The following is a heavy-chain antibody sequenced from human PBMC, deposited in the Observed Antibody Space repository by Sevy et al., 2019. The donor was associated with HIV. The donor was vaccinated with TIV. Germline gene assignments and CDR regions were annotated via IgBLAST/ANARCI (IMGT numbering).Heavy chain of an antibody. Sequence: GGSLRRSCAASGFTFSSYAMSWVRQAPGKGLEWVSAISGSGGSTYYADCVKGRFTISRDNSKNTLYLQMNSLRAEDTAVYYCAKEVGDIVVVPAAGAHDAFDIWGHGTMVTVSS. D-gene: IGHD2-2*01. CDR1: GFTFSSYA. J-gene: IGHJ3*02. V-gene: IGHV3-23*01. CDR2: ISGSGGST. CDR3: AKEVGDIVVVPAAGAHDAFDI.